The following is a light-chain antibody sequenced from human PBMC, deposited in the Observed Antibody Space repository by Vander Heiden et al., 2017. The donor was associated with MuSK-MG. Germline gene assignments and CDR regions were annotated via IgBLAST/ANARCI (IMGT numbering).Light chain of an antibody. CDR1: SI. V-gene: IGLV2-8*01. J-gene: IGLJ2*01. CDR3: SAYAGNNIWL. Sequence: QSALTQPPSASGSPGQSVTMSCTGTSIPKLILFEVIKRPSGVPDRFSGSKSGNTASLTVSGLQAEDEAIYHCSAYAGNNIWLFGGGTKLTVL. CDR2: EVI.